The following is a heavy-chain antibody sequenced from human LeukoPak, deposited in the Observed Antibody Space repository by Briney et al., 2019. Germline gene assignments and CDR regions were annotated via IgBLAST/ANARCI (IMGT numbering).Heavy chain of an antibody. Sequence: KPSETLSLTCTVSGGSISSSSYYWGWIRQPPGKGLEWIGSIYHSGSANYNPSLQSRVTVSVDTSKNQFSLRLSSVTAADTAVYYCARHKKSIVDTDMGPWGQGTLVTVSS. CDR2: IYHSGSA. J-gene: IGHJ5*02. D-gene: IGHD5-18*01. CDR1: GGSISSSSYY. CDR3: ARHKKSIVDTDMGP. V-gene: IGHV4-39*01.